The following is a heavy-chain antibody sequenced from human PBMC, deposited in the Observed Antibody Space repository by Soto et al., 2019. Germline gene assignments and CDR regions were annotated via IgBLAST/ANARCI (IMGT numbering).Heavy chain of an antibody. CDR3: ARRRTGRGFLEWLSRHFDY. CDR1: GFTFSSYW. CDR2: IKQDGSEK. J-gene: IGHJ4*02. D-gene: IGHD3-3*01. V-gene: IGHV3-7*01. Sequence: EVQLVESGGGLVQPGGSLRLSCAASGFTFSSYWMSWVRQAPGKGLEWVANIKQDGSEKYYVDSVKGRFTISRDNANNSLYLQMNSLRAEDTAVYYCARRRTGRGFLEWLSRHFDYWGQGTLVTVSS.